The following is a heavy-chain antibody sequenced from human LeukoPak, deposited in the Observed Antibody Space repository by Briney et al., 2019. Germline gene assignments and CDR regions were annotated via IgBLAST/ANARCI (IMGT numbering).Heavy chain of an antibody. D-gene: IGHD2-2*01. CDR3: AGDAMKGY. CDR1: GGSISSSSYY. CDR2: IYYSDST. Sequence: PSETLSLTCTVSGGSISSSSYYWGWIRQPPGKGLEWIGSIYYSDSTYYNPSLNSRVTISVDRSKNQFSLNLSSVTAADTAGYYCAGDAMKGYWGQGTLVTVSS. V-gene: IGHV4-39*02. J-gene: IGHJ4*02.